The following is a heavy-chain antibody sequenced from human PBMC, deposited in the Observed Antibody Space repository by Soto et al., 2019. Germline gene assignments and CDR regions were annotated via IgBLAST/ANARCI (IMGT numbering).Heavy chain of an antibody. J-gene: IGHJ3*02. CDR1: GGSISSYY. CDR2: IYTSGST. V-gene: IGHV4-4*07. D-gene: IGHD6-19*01. CDR3: ASSQGCGWSTDAFDI. Sequence: PSETLSLTXTVSGGSISSYYWSWIRQPAGKGLEWIGRIYTSGSTNYNPSLKSRVTMSVDTSKNQFSLKLSSVTAADTAVYYCASSQGCGWSTDAFDIWGQGTMVTVSS.